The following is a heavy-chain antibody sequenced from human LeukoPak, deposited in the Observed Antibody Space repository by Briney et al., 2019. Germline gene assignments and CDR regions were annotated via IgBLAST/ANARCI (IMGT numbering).Heavy chain of an antibody. CDR3: ARADTSDILTGYSDY. D-gene: IGHD3-9*01. CDR1: GFSFSTYN. Sequence: GGSLRLSCAASGFSFSTYNMNWVRQAPGKGLEWVSSISSSSSYIYYADSVKGRFTISRDNAKESLYLQMNRLRAEDTAVYFCARADTSDILTGYSDYWGQGTLVTVSS. J-gene: IGHJ4*02. CDR2: ISSSSSYI. V-gene: IGHV3-21*01.